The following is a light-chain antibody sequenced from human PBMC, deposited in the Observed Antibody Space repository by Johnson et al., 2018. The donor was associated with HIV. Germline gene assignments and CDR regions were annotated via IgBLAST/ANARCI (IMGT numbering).Light chain of an antibody. CDR1: SSNIGNNY. V-gene: IGLV1-51*01. Sequence: QSVFTQPPSVSAAPGQKVTISCSGSSSNIGNNYVSWYQQLPGTAPKLLIYDNNKLPSGIPDRFSGSKSGTSATLGITGLQTGDEADYYCGTWDSSLSIGYVFGTGTKVTVL. CDR3: GTWDSSLSIGYV. CDR2: DNN. J-gene: IGLJ1*01.